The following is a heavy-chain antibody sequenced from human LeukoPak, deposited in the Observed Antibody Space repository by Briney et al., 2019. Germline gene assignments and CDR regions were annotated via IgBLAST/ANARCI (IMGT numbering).Heavy chain of an antibody. CDR3: ARDSTFGELPH. J-gene: IGHJ4*02. CDR1: GYTFTGYY. D-gene: IGHD3-10*01. Sequence: EASVKVSCKASGYTFTGYYMYWVRQAPGQGLEWMGWINPNSDGTNYAQKFQGRVTMTTDTSISTAYMELSRLTSDDAAVYCCARDSTFGELPHWGQGTLVTVSS. V-gene: IGHV1-2*02. CDR2: INPNSDGT.